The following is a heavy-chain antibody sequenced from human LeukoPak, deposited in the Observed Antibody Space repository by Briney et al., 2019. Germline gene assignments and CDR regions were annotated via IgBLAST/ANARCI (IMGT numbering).Heavy chain of an antibody. V-gene: IGHV4-34*01. J-gene: IGHJ4*02. Sequence: SETLSLTCAISGGSCSGYNWTLIRQPPGKGLEWIGHINHRGTTNFTPSLKSRVTMSVDTSKDQFGLNLASVTAADTAVYYCARAPVRGVMKYWSQGTLVIVSS. D-gene: IGHD3-10*01. CDR1: GGSCSGYN. CDR3: ARAPVRGVMKY. CDR2: INHRGTT.